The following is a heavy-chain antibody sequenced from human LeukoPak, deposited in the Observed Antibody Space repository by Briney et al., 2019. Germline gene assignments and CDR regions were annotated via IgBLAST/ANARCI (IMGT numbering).Heavy chain of an antibody. V-gene: IGHV3-43D*03. Sequence: GSLRLSCAASGFTFDDYAMHWVRQAPGKGLEWVSLISWDGGSSYYADSVKGRFTISRDNAKNSLYLQMNSLRAEDTAFYYCAKGPNYCSTSSCYPYYFDYWGQGTLVTVSS. CDR3: AKGPNYCSTSSCYPYYFDY. CDR1: GFTFDDYA. J-gene: IGHJ4*02. D-gene: IGHD2-2*01. CDR2: ISWDGGSS.